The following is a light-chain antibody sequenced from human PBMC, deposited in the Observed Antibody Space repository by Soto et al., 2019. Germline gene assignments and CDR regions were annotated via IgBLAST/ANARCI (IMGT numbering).Light chain of an antibody. CDR1: SSDVGGYNY. CDR3: ISYTSSSTLLYV. V-gene: IGLV2-14*01. Sequence: QSALTQPASVSGSPGQSITISCTGTSSDVGGYNYVSWYQQHPGKAPKLMIYDVSNRPSGVSNRFSGSKSGNTASLTISGLQAEDEADYYGISYTSSSTLLYVFGTGTKLTVL. J-gene: IGLJ1*01. CDR2: DVS.